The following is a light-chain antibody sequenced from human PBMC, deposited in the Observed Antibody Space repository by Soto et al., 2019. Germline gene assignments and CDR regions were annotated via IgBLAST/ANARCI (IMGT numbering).Light chain of an antibody. CDR3: QQYGGSPQFT. CDR1: QSVTSTY. Sequence: EIVLTQSPGTLSLSPGESATLSCRASQSVTSTYLAWYQQKPGQAPRLLIYGASSRAAGVPERISGSGSGTDFTLTISSLEPEDFGVYFCQQYGGSPQFTFGPGTRV. CDR2: GAS. V-gene: IGKV3-20*01. J-gene: IGKJ3*01.